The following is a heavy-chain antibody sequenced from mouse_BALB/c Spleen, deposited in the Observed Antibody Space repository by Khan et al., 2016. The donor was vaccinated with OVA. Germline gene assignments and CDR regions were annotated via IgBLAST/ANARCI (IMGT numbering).Heavy chain of an antibody. Sequence: VQLQESGAELVRPGVSVKISCKGSGYTFTDFTMHWVKQSHAKSLEWIGVVNTYYGDATYNQKFKGKATMTVDKSSTTAYMELARLTSEDSANYYCARGGGGDRFAYWGQGTLVTVSA. CDR1: GYTFTDFT. CDR2: VNTYYGDA. CDR3: ARGGGGDRFAY. V-gene: IGHV1S137*01. J-gene: IGHJ3*01.